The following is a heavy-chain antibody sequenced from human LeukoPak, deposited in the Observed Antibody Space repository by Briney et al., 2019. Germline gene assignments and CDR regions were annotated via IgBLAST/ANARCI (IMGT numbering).Heavy chain of an antibody. CDR1: GFAFDDYA. CDR2: ISWNSGSI. CDR3: AKVIVGATMTGAFDI. D-gene: IGHD1-26*01. J-gene: IGHJ3*02. V-gene: IGHV3-9*03. Sequence: AGGSLRLSCAASGFAFDDYAMHWVRQAPGKGLEWVSGISWNSGSIGYADSVKGRFTISRDNAKNSLYLQMNSLRAEDMALYYCAKVIVGATMTGAFDIWGQGTMVTVSS.